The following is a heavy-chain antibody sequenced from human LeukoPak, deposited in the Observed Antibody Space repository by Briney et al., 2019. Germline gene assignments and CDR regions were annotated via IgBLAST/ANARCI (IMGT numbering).Heavy chain of an antibody. CDR3: ARAGGHYGDYDY. Sequence: SETLSLTCTVSGGSISSGGYYWSWIRQHPGKGLEWIGYIYYSGSTYYNPSLKSRVTISVDTSKNQFSLKLSSVTAADTAVYYCARAGGHYGDYDYWGQGTLVTVSS. J-gene: IGHJ4*02. CDR2: IYYSGST. V-gene: IGHV4-30-4*08. D-gene: IGHD4-17*01. CDR1: GGSISSGGYY.